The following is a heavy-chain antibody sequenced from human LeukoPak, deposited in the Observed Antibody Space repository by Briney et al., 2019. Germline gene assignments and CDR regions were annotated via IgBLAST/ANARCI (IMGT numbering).Heavy chain of an antibody. CDR2: IYHSGST. V-gene: IGHV4-4*02. CDR1: GGSLNSSNW. CDR3: ARDKSRAVADPSGAFDI. D-gene: IGHD6-19*01. Sequence: SGTLSLTCAVSGGSLNSSNWWSWVRQPPGKGLEWIGEIYHSGSTSYNPSLKSRVTISVDTSKNQFSLKLSSVTAADTAVYYCARDKSRAVADPSGAFDIWGQGTMVTVSS. J-gene: IGHJ3*02.